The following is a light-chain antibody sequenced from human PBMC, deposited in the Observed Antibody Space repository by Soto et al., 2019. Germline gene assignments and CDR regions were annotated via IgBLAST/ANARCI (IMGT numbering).Light chain of an antibody. CDR3: SVHRDSTNRI. CDR1: TSDIAFPEH. V-gene: IGLV2-14*03. Sequence: QSALTQPASVSGSPGQSISISCTATTSDIAFPEHISWYQQLPGKAPKLMIFDVSNRPSGPSDRFSGSKSGNTASLIISGLQDEEEDFYLSSVHRDSTNRILGPGTKVTVL. J-gene: IGLJ1*01. CDR2: DVS.